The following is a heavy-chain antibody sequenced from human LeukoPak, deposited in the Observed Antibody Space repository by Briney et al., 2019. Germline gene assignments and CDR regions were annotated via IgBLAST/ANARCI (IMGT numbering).Heavy chain of an antibody. V-gene: IGHV4-31*03. Sequence: PSQTLSLTCTVSNGSISSGGYYWSWIRQHPGKGLEWIGYIYYSGSTSYNPSLKSRVTISIDTSKTQFSPKLSSVTAADTAVYYCARALSSGYSPIDYWGQGTLVTVSS. J-gene: IGHJ4*02. CDR3: ARALSSGYSPIDY. CDR2: IYYSGST. CDR1: NGSISSGGYY. D-gene: IGHD3-22*01.